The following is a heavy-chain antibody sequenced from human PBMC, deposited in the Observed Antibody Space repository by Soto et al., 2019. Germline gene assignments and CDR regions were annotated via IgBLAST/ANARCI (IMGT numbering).Heavy chain of an antibody. CDR1: CDSISSSSYY. Sequence: PSETLSLTCSVSCDSISSSSYYWGWIRQTPGKGLEWIGNIYYRGSTYSNPSLKSRVTISVDTSKNQFSLKLNSVTAADTALYYCARHKILERVFDYWGQGTLVTVS. V-gene: IGHV4-39*01. J-gene: IGHJ4*02. D-gene: IGHD3-3*01. CDR2: IYYRGST. CDR3: ARHKILERVFDY.